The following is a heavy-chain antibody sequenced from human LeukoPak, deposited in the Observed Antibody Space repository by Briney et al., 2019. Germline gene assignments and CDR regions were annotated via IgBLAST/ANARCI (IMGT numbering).Heavy chain of an antibody. CDR1: CYTLSNYG. J-gene: IGHJ6*02. CDR2: ISAYNGNT. Sequence: APVKGFFKGSCYTLSNYGIRRGRQAPRQGAVGVGWISAYNGNTNYAQKLQGRVTMTTDTSTSTAYMELRSLRSDDTAVYYCARLGRGYYYDYYGMDVWGQGTTVTVSS. CDR3: ARLGRGYYYDYYGMDV. V-gene: IGHV1-18*01.